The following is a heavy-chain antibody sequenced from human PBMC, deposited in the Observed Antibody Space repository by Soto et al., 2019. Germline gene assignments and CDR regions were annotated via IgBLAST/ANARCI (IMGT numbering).Heavy chain of an antibody. Sequence: SETLSLTCAVYGGSFSGYYWSWIRQPPGKGLEWIGEINHSGSTNYNPSLKSRVTISVDTSKNQFSLKLSSVTAADTAVFYCAREMNILTGYYRTINNWYFDLWGRGTLVTVS. CDR2: INHSGST. J-gene: IGHJ2*01. V-gene: IGHV4-34*01. D-gene: IGHD3-9*01. CDR1: GGSFSGYY. CDR3: AREMNILTGYYRTINNWYFDL.